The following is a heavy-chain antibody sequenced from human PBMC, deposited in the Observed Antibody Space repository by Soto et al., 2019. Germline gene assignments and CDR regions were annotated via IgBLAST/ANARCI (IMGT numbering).Heavy chain of an antibody. J-gene: IGHJ4*02. CDR3: ARVRGGGSEYFFDY. CDR2: INPSGGTT. D-gene: IGHD2-15*01. Sequence: ASVKVSCKASGYTFTRYNVHWVRQAPGQGLEWMAIINPSGGTTYYVQKFEGRVTLTTDTSTSTVYMELSSLRSDDTAVYYCARVRGGGSEYFFDYWGQGTLVTV. CDR1: GYTFTRYN. V-gene: IGHV1-46*01.